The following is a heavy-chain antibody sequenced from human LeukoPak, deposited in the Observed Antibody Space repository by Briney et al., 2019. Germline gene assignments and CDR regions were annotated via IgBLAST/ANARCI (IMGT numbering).Heavy chain of an antibody. D-gene: IGHD2-8*02. CDR1: GGSISSGSYY. J-gene: IGHJ6*03. Sequence: SETLSLTCTVSGGSISSGSYYWSWIRQPAGKGLEWIGRIYTSGSTNYNPSLKSRVTISVDTSKNQFSLKLSSVTAADTAVYYCAREAAGDYYYMDVWGKGTTVTVSS. V-gene: IGHV4-61*02. CDR3: AREAAGDYYYMDV. CDR2: IYTSGST.